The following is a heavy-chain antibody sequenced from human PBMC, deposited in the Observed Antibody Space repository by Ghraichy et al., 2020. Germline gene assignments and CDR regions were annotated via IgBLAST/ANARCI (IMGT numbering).Heavy chain of an antibody. CDR3: ARLTIFGVVTN. Sequence: SETLSLTCTVSGGSISSYYWSWIRQPPGKGLEWIGYIYYSGSTNYNPSLKSRVTISVDASKNQFSLKLSSVTAADTAVYYCARLTIFGVVTNWGQGTLVTVSS. V-gene: IGHV4-59*08. J-gene: IGHJ4*02. CDR1: GGSISSYY. D-gene: IGHD3-3*01. CDR2: IYYSGST.